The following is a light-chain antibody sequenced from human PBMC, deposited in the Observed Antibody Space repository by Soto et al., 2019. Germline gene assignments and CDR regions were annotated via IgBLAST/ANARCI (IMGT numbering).Light chain of an antibody. CDR2: GVS. Sequence: EIVLTQSPATLSVSPVERATLSCRASQSVSSNLAWYQQKPGQAPRLLIYGVSTRATGIPDRFSGSWSGTDFTLSISRLEPEDFAVYYCGQFVSSPPRTFGQGTKVDIK. CDR1: QSVSSN. CDR3: GQFVSSPPRT. V-gene: IGKV3-20*01. J-gene: IGKJ1*01.